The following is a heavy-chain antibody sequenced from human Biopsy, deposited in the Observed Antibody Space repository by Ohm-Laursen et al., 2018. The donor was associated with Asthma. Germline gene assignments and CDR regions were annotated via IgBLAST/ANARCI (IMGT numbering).Heavy chain of an antibody. CDR3: VKETADDVWTSSHTYAMDV. Sequence: SLRLSCAASGFTFNDYAMHWVRLAPGRGLEWVSGITWNSDHIDYAVSVKGRFTISRDNLKNSLYLQMNSLTPEDTGLYYCVKETADDVWTSSHTYAMDVWGQGTTVTVSS. D-gene: IGHD3-3*01. CDR2: ITWNSDHI. J-gene: IGHJ6*02. CDR1: GFTFNDYA. V-gene: IGHV3-9*01.